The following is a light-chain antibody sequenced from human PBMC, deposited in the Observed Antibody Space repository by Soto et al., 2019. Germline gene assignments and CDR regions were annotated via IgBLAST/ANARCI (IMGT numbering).Light chain of an antibody. J-gene: IGKJ1*01. CDR3: QQYNSYST. V-gene: IGKV1-5*03. Sequence: DIQMTQSPSTLSASVVDKVTITCRASQSVSGWLAWYQRKPGKAPRLLIYKASSLESGVPSRFSGSGSGTEFTLTVSSLQPDDFATYYCQQYNSYSTFGQGTKVDI. CDR2: KAS. CDR1: QSVSGW.